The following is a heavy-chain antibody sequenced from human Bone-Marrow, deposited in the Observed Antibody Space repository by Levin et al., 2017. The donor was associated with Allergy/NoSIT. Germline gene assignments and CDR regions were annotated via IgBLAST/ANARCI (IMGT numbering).Heavy chain of an antibody. V-gene: IGHV3-21*01. CDR3: ARDGGSFDAFDI. Sequence: GGSLRLSCAASGFTFSSYSMNWVRQAPGKGLEWVSSISSSSSYIYYADSVKGRFTISRDNAKNSLYLQMNSLRAEDTAVYYCARDGGSFDAFDIWGQGTMVTVSS. D-gene: IGHD3-16*01. J-gene: IGHJ3*02. CDR2: ISSSSSYI. CDR1: GFTFSSYS.